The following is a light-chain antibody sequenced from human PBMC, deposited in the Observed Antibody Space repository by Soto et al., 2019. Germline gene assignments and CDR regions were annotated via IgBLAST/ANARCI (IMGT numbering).Light chain of an antibody. CDR2: LNN. V-gene: IGLV1-47*01. CDR3: AAWNESPRGFV. CDR1: SAFIRSDY. J-gene: IGLJ1*01. Sequence: YALTQTPSASRTPGQRVTISCFGSSAFIRSDYVDWYQLLPVTAPRLLFYLNNQRSSGVPHHFSGSNSGTSASLAISGHRPEDEAVYYCAAWNESPRGFVFGTGTKVTVL.